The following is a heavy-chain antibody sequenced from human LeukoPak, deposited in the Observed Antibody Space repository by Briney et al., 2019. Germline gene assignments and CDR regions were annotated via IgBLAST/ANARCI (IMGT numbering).Heavy chain of an antibody. Sequence: LETLSLTCTVSGGSISSSSYYWGWTRQPPGAGLEWVGSIYYSGRTYYNPSLKSRVTIYVDTSKNEFFLNLTAVCAAGTAVYLCALGKCPTSSCYPGVAFEMGGGGTMVTVSS. CDR1: GGSISSSSYY. CDR2: IYYSGRT. CDR3: ALGKCPTSSCYPGVAFEM. J-gene: IGHJ3*02. D-gene: IGHD2-2*01. V-gene: IGHV4-39*01.